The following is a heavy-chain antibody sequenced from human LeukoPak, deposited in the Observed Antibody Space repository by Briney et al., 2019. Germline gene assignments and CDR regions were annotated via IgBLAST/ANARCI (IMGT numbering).Heavy chain of an antibody. Sequence: GGSLRLSCAASGFTFSSYAMSWVRQAPGKGLEWVSAISGSGGSTYYADSVKGRFTISRDNSKNTLYLQMNSLRAEDTAVYYCAKDAYYYDSSGYYGDAFDIWGQGTLVTVSS. CDR2: ISGSGGST. J-gene: IGHJ4*02. D-gene: IGHD3-22*01. CDR3: AKDAYYYDSSGYYGDAFDI. V-gene: IGHV3-23*01. CDR1: GFTFSSYA.